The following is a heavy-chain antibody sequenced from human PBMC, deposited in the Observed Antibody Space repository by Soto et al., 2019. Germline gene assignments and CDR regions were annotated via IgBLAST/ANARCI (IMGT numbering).Heavy chain of an antibody. CDR2: IYYSGST. D-gene: IGHD3-22*01. J-gene: IGHJ6*02. V-gene: IGHV4-31*03. CDR3: ARARGSSGYYYVYYYYGMDV. CDR1: GGSISSGGYY. Sequence: PSETLSLTCTVSGGSISSGGYYWSWIRQHPGKGLEWIGYIYYSGSTYYNPSLKSRVTISVDTSKNQFSLKLSSVTAADTAVYYCARARGSSGYYYVYYYYGMDVWGQGTTVTVSS.